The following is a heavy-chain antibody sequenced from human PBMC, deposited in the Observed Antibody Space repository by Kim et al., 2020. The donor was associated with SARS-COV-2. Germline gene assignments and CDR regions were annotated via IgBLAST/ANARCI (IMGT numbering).Heavy chain of an antibody. CDR3: ARPVQAAAGNYGMDV. D-gene: IGHD6-13*01. CDR2: NYPGDSDT. Sequence: GESLKISCKGSGYSFTSYWIGWVRQMPGKGLEWMGINYPGDSDTRDSPSFQGQVTIPADKSISTAYLQWSSLKASDTAMYYCARPVQAAAGNYGMDVWGQGTTVTVSS. V-gene: IGHV5-51*01. CDR1: GYSFTSYW. J-gene: IGHJ6*02.